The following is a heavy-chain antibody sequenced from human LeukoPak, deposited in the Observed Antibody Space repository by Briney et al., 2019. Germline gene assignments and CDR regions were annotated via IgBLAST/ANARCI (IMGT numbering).Heavy chain of an antibody. CDR1: GYSFTDYY. CDR2: INPNSGGT. V-gene: IGHV1-2*02. Sequence: ASVKVSYKTSGYSFTDYYMHWVRQAPGQGLEWMGWINPNSGGTSSAQKFQGRVTMTRDTSITTVYMEVSWLTSDDTAIYYCARADRLHGGPYLIGPWGQGTLVTLSS. CDR3: ARADRLHGGPYLIGP. D-gene: IGHD3-16*01. J-gene: IGHJ5*02.